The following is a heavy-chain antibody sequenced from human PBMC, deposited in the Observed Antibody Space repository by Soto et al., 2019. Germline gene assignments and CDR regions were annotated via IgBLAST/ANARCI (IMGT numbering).Heavy chain of an antibody. Sequence: PSETLSLTCAVYGDSISSGYYWGWIRQPPGKGLEWIGSIHHTGSTHYNPSLESRVTISVDTSKNQLSLKLSSVTAADTAVYYCARTNSGSGWDYWGQGALVTVSS. D-gene: IGHD6-19*01. CDR3: ARTNSGSGWDY. J-gene: IGHJ4*02. CDR1: GDSISSGYY. V-gene: IGHV4-38-2*01. CDR2: IHHTGST.